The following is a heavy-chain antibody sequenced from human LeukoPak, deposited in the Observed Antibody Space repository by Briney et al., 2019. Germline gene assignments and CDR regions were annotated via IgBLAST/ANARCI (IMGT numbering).Heavy chain of an antibody. V-gene: IGHV4-59*01. J-gene: IGHJ5*02. CDR1: GGSISSYY. CDR2: IYYSGST. Sequence: SETLSLTCAVYGGSISSYYWSWMRQPPGKGLEWVGYIYYSGSTNYNPSLKSRVTISVDTSKNQFSLKLSSVTAADTAVYYCARDAAVAGTRVWFDPWGQGTLVTVSS. CDR3: ARDAAVAGTRVWFDP. D-gene: IGHD6-19*01.